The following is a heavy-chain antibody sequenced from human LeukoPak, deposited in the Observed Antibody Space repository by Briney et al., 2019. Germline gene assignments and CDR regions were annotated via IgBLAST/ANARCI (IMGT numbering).Heavy chain of an antibody. CDR1: DGSISSSY. J-gene: IGHJ6*03. D-gene: IGHD2-2*01. CDR3: AREAVVVPGAYYYYYMDV. CDR2: IYYSGST. V-gene: IGHV4-59*01. Sequence: SETLSLTCTVSDGSISSSYWSWIRQPPGKGLEWIGYIYYSGSTNYNPSLKSRVTISVDTSKNQFSLELSSVTAADTAVYYCAREAVVVPGAYYYYYMDVWGKGTTVTVSS.